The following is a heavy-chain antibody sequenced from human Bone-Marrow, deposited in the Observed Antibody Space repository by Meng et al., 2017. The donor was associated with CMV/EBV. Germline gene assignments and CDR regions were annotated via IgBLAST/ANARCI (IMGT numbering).Heavy chain of an antibody. CDR2: IYHSGST. V-gene: IGHV4-39*07. D-gene: IGHD3-9*01. Sequence: SEPLSLTCTVSGGSISSSSYYWGWIRQPPGKGLEWIGSIYHSGSTNYNPSLKSRVTISVDKSKNQFSLKLSSVTAADTAVYYCARDSSDILTGSFDYWGQGTLVTVSS. CDR3: ARDSSDILTGSFDY. J-gene: IGHJ4*02. CDR1: GGSISSSSYY.